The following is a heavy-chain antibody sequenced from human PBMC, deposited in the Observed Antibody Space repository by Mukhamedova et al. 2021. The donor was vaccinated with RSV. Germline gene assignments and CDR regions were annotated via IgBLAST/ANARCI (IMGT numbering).Heavy chain of an antibody. CDR3: ATLYNTFIDY. D-gene: IGHD1-14*01. CDR2: SGDSK. V-gene: IGHV3-23*01. J-gene: IGHJ4*02. Sequence: SGDSKFYADFAKGRFTISRDNSKNTVYLQMNSLRGEDTALYYCATLYNTFIDYWGQGTLVTVSS.